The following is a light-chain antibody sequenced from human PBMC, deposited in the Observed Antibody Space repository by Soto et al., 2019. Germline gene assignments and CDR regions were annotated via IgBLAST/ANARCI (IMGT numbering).Light chain of an antibody. CDR3: CSYAGSYTYV. Sequence: QSALTQPRSVSGSPGQSGAIYCTGTSSDVGGYNYVSWYQQHPGKAPKLMIYDVSKRPSGVPDRFSGSKSGNTASLTISGLQAEDEADYYCCSYAGSYTYVFGTGTKVTVL. V-gene: IGLV2-11*01. CDR1: SSDVGGYNY. J-gene: IGLJ1*01. CDR2: DVS.